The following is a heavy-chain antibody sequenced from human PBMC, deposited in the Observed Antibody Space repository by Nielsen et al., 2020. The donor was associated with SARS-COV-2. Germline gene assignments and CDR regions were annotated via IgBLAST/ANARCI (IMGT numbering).Heavy chain of an antibody. J-gene: IGHJ4*02. V-gene: IGHV3-23*01. Sequence: GGSLRLSCAASGFTFSSYAMSWVRQAPGKGLEWVSATSGSGGSTYYADSVKGRFTISRDKSKNTLYLQMNSLRAEDTAVYYCATIVGVGGAAFDYWGQGTLVTVSS. D-gene: IGHD1-26*01. CDR1: GFTFSSYA. CDR3: ATIVGVGGAAFDY. CDR2: TSGSGGST.